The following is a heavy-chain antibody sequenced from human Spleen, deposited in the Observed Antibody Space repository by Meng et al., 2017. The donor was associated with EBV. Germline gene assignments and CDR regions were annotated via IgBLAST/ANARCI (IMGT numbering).Heavy chain of an antibody. CDR3: ARESGRGYSSDY. V-gene: IGHV1-69*01. CDR1: GGTFSSYA. D-gene: IGHD5-18*01. Sequence: QVQLVKSGAEVKNPGSSVKVSCKASGGTFSSYAISWVRQAPGQGLEWMGGIILIFNSVNYAKKFQGRVTVSADESTSTAYMELSSLRSEDTAVYYCARESGRGYSSDYWGQGTLVTVSS. J-gene: IGHJ4*02. CDR2: IILIFNSV.